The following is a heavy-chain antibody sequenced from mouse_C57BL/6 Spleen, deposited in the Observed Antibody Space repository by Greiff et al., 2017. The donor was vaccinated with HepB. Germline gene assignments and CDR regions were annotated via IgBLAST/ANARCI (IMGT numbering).Heavy chain of an antibody. J-gene: IGHJ1*03. V-gene: IGHV1-82*01. Sequence: QVQLQQSGPELVKPGASVKISCKASGYAFSSSWMNWVKQRPGKGLEWIGRIYPGDGDNNYNEKFKGKATLTAATSSSTAYMQLSSLTSEDSAVYFCARFDGSSPYWYFGVWGTGTTVTVAS. CDR1: GYAFSSSW. CDR3: ARFDGSSPYWYFGV. D-gene: IGHD1-1*01. CDR2: IYPGDGDN.